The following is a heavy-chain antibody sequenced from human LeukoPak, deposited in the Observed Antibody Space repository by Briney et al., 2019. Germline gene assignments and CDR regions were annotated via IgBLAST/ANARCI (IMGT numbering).Heavy chain of an antibody. CDR2: IRQDGSAK. V-gene: IGHV3-7*01. CDR3: ARDRDYSLDY. CDR1: GFIFSSYW. J-gene: IGHJ4*02. Sequence: GGSLRLSCAASGFIFSSYWMSWVRQAPGKGLEWVANIRQDGSAKYYVDSVKGRFTISRDNAKNSLYLQMNSLRVEDTAVYYRARDRDYSLDYWGQGILVTVSS. D-gene: IGHD4-11*01.